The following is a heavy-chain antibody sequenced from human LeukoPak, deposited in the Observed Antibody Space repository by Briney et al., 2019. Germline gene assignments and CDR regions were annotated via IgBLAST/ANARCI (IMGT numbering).Heavy chain of an antibody. CDR3: ARHSRGEGTPSDY. CDR2: IYYSGST. D-gene: IGHD3-10*01. Sequence: KPSETLSLNCTVSGGSISSSSYYWGWIRQPPGKGLEGIGSIYYSGSTYYNPSLKSRVTISVDTSKNQFSLKLSSVTAADTAVYYCARHSRGEGTPSDYWGQGTLVTVSS. J-gene: IGHJ4*02. CDR1: GGSISSSSYY. V-gene: IGHV4-39*01.